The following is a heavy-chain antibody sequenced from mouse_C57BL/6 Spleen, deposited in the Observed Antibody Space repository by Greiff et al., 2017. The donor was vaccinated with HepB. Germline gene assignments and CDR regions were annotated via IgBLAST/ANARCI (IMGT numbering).Heavy chain of an antibody. V-gene: IGHV1-5*01. J-gene: IGHJ1*03. CDR1: GYTFTSYW. Sequence: EVQLQQSGTVLARPGASVKMSCKTSGYTFTSYWMHWVKQRPGQGLEWIGAIYPGNSDTSYNQKFKGKAKLTAVTSASTAYMELSSLTNEDSAVYYCTREKAGTWYFDVWGTGTTVTVSS. CDR2: IYPGNSDT. D-gene: IGHD4-1*01. CDR3: TREKAGTWYFDV.